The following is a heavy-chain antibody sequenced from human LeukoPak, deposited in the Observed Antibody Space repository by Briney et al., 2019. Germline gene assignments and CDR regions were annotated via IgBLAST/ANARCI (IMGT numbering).Heavy chain of an antibody. D-gene: IGHD3/OR15-3a*01. Sequence: PTGGSLRLSCAASGLTFSSYWMSWVRQAPGKGLEWVANIKQDGSEKYYVDSVKGRFTISRDNAKNSLYLQMNSLRAEDTAVYYCARWGLDWARPFVYWGQGTLVTVSS. CDR2: IKQDGSEK. CDR3: ARWGLDWARPFVY. V-gene: IGHV3-7*01. J-gene: IGHJ4*02. CDR1: GLTFSSYW.